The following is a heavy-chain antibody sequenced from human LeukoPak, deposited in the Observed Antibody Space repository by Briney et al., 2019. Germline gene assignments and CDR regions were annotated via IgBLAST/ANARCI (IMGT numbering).Heavy chain of an antibody. CDR1: GYTFTSYG. V-gene: IGHV1-18*01. D-gene: IGHD3-22*01. CDR2: ISAYNGNT. Sequence: ASVKVSCKASGYTFTSYGISWVRQAPGQGLEWMGWISAYNGNTNYAQKLQGRVTMTTDTSTSTAYMGLRSLRSDDTAVYYCARENYYDSSGYFNRSQFDYWGQGTLVTVSS. J-gene: IGHJ4*02. CDR3: ARENYYDSSGYFNRSQFDY.